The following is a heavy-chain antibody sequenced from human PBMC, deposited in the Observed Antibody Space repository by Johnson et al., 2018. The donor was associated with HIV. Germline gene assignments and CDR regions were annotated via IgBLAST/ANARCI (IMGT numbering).Heavy chain of an antibody. Sequence: VQLVESGGGLVQPGRSLKLSCAASGFTFDDYAMHWVRQTPGKGLEWVSFISYDGNNKYYSDSVKGRLTISRDNSKNKLYLKINSLRVEDTAVYYCAKGNGDYRSDAFDIWGQGIRVTVSS. J-gene: IGHJ3*02. CDR2: ISYDGNNK. CDR3: AKGNGDYRSDAFDI. V-gene: IGHV3-30*04. D-gene: IGHD4-17*01. CDR1: GFTFDDYA.